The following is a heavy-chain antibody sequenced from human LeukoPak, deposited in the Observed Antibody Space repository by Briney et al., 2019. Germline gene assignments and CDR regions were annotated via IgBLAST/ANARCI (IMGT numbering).Heavy chain of an antibody. D-gene: IGHD6-13*01. J-gene: IGHJ4*02. CDR3: ARGGPAAGRFDY. CDR2: ISSFSGTI. CDR1: GFTFSNAW. V-gene: IGHV3-48*01. Sequence: PGGSLRLSCAASGFTFSNAWMSWVRQAPGKGLEWVSYISSFSGTINYADSVKGRFTISRDNSKNTPYLQMNSLRAEDTAVYYCARGGPAAGRFDYWGQGTLVTVSS.